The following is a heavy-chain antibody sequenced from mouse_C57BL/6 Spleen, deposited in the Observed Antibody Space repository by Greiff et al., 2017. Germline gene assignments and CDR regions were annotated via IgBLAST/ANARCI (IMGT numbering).Heavy chain of an antibody. J-gene: IGHJ3*01. CDR1: GYTFTSYW. Sequence: QVQLQQPGAELVKPGASVKVSCKASGYTFTSYWMHWVKQRPGQGLEWIGRIHPSDSDTNYNQKFKGKATLTVDKSSSTAYMQLSSLTSEYSAVYYCATLYYSNYLFAYWGQGTLVTVSA. CDR3: ATLYYSNYLFAY. CDR2: IHPSDSDT. D-gene: IGHD2-5*01. V-gene: IGHV1-74*01.